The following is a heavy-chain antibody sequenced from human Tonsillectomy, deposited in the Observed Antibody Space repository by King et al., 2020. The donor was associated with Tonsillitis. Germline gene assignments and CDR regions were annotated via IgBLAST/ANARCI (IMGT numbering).Heavy chain of an antibody. CDR1: GFSLSTSGVG. CDR3: AHSAFRIYYSSGYAFDY. Sequence: ITLKESGPTLVKPPQTLTLTCTFSGFSLSTSGVGVGWIRQPPGKALEWLALIYWDDDKRYSPSLKSRVAITKDTSKNQVVLTMTNMEPVDTATDYCAHSAFRIYYSSGYAFDYWGQGTLVTVSS. D-gene: IGHD3-22*01. CDR2: IYWDDDK. V-gene: IGHV2-5*02. J-gene: IGHJ4*02.